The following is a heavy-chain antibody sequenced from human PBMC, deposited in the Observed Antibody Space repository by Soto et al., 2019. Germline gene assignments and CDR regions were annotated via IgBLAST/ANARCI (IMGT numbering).Heavy chain of an antibody. CDR1: GFMFSASG. Sequence: EVQLVESGGGLVQPGESLKVSCAASGFMFSASGIHWVRQAPGKGLEWVGRIRSKGNSYATAYSDSVRGRFTISREDSKNTAYLQMNSLKIEDTAVYYCTRRAEGGMDVWGRGTTVTVPS. J-gene: IGHJ6*02. CDR2: IRSKGNSYAT. CDR3: TRRAEGGMDV. V-gene: IGHV3-73*01.